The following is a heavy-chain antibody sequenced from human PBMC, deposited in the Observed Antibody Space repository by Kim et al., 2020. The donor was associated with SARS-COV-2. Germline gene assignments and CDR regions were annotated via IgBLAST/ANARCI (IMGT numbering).Heavy chain of an antibody. J-gene: IGHJ4*02. CDR3: ARAWNTAMVNY. CDR2: IHYTGST. Sequence: SETLSLTCTVSGGYISSISYFWGWIRQPPGKGLEWIASIHYTGSTYYNPSLKSRVTISVDTSKNHFSLKLSSVTAADTAVYYFARAWNTAMVNYWGQGT. D-gene: IGHD5-18*01. CDR1: GGYISSISYF. V-gene: IGHV4-39*07.